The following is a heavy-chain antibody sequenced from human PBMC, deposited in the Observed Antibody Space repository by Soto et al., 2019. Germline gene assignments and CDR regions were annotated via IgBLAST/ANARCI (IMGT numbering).Heavy chain of an antibody. CDR1: GFTFSSYG. D-gene: IGHD6-13*01. CDR2: IWYDGSNK. CDR3: ARDLRYSSSWYLGAEYFQH. Sequence: QVQLVESGGGVVQPGRSLRLSCAASGFTFSSYGMHWVRQAPGKGLEWVAVIWYDGSNKYYAESVKGRFTISRDNSKNTLYLQMNSLRAEDTAVYYCARDLRYSSSWYLGAEYFQHWGQGTLVTVSS. J-gene: IGHJ1*01. V-gene: IGHV3-33*01.